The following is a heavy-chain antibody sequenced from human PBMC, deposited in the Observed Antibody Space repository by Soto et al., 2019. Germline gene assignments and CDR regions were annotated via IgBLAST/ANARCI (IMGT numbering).Heavy chain of an antibody. J-gene: IGHJ4*02. D-gene: IGHD5-12*01. CDR3: ARDNGYDAATLDY. Sequence: EVQLVESGGGLVKPGGSLRLSCAASGFTFSTSSMNWVRQTPGKGLEWVSSISGSSYNIYYADSVKGRFTISRDNAKNSLYLQMKRLRAEDTAVYYCARDNGYDAATLDYWCQGTLVTVSS. V-gene: IGHV3-21*02. CDR2: ISGSSYNI. CDR1: GFTFSTSS.